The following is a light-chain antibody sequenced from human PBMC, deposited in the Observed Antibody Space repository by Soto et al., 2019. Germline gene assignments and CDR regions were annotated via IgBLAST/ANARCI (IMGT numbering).Light chain of an antibody. Sequence: EVVLTQSPGTLSLSPGERATLSCRASQSVSNNYFAWYQQKPGQAPRLLIFGSSDRATGIPDRFSGSGSGTDFTLTISRLEPEVFAVYYCQQYGSSPPYTFGQGTKREIK. J-gene: IGKJ2*01. CDR3: QQYGSSPPYT. V-gene: IGKV3-20*01. CDR2: GSS. CDR1: QSVSNNY.